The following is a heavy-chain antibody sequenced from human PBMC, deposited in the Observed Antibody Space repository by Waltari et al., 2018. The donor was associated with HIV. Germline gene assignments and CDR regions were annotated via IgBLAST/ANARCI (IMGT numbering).Heavy chain of an antibody. Sequence: QVQLQESGPGLVKPSETLSLTCTVSGGSISGYYWSLIRQPGGKGLEWIGRMSTSGSTNYNAALESRVTRSVDTSKNQFSLKLSSVTAADTAVYYCARENDTSWRALGHWGQGTLVTVSS. CDR1: GGSISGYY. CDR3: ARENDTSWRALGH. CDR2: MSTSGST. V-gene: IGHV4-4*07. J-gene: IGHJ4*02. D-gene: IGHD3-16*01.